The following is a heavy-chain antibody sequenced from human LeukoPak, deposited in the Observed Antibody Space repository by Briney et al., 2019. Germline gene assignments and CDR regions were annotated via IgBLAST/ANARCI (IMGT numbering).Heavy chain of an antibody. Sequence: GGSLRLSCAASKFTFSDYWMHWVRQAPGKGPVWVARTNSDGSTTNYGDSVQGRFTISRDNAKNTLFLQMNSLRAEDTAVYYCARAGYYRFDYWGQGTLVTVSS. V-gene: IGHV3-74*01. J-gene: IGHJ4*02. CDR2: TNSDGSTT. CDR1: KFTFSDYW. CDR3: ARAGYYRFDY. D-gene: IGHD3-22*01.